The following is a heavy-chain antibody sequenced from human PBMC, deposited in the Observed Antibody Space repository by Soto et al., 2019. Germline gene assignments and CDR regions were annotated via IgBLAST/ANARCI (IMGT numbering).Heavy chain of an antibody. CDR2: IDPSDSYT. CDR3: ARPLNTSGYLFYYGMDV. V-gene: IGHV5-10-1*01. D-gene: IGHD3-22*01. CDR1: GYSFTSYW. Sequence: SLKISCKGSGYSFTSYWISWVRQMPGKGLEWMGRIDPSDSYTNYSPSFQGHVTISADKPISTAYLQWSSLKASDTAMYYCARPLNTSGYLFYYGMDVWGQGTTVTVSS. J-gene: IGHJ6*02.